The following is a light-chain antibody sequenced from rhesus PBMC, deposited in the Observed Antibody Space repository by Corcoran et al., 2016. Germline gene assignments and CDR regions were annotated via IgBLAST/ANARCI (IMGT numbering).Light chain of an antibody. CDR2: EVS. V-gene: IGKV2-104*02. CDR3: MQALEFPWT. CDR1: QSLLDSEDGNTS. J-gene: IGKJ1*01. Sequence: DIVMTQTPLSLPVTPGEPASISCRSSQSLLDSEDGNTSLDWYLQKPGQSPKLVLYEVSTRASGGPDRFSGSELDTDFTLKISRVEAEDFGVYYCMQALEFPWTFGQGTKVEIK.